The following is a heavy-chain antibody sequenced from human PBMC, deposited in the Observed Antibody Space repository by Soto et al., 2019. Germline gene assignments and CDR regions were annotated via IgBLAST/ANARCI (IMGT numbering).Heavy chain of an antibody. Sequence: QVPLVQSGAQVKKPGASVKVSCKASGYTFDNYALHWVRQAPGRRLEWMGWIHAGNGYTKYSQSFQGRVTITMNASASSAHMDLSSLPSKDTAVCLCVRVQDSGSEFMVAFDSRGSGLIVTVSS. CDR2: IHAGNGYT. V-gene: IGHV1-3*01. CDR3: VRVQDSGSEFMVAFDS. CDR1: GYTFDNYA. D-gene: IGHD5-12*01. J-gene: IGHJ3*02.